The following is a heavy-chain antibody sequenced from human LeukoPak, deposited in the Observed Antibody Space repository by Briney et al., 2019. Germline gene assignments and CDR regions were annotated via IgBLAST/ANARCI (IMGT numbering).Heavy chain of an antibody. J-gene: IGHJ6*04. V-gene: IGHV3-43D*04. CDR1: GFTFDDYA. Sequence: GGSLRLSCAASGFTFDDYAMHWVRQAPGKGLEWVSLISWDGGSTYYADSVKGRFTISRDNSKNSLYLQMNSLRAEDTALYYCAKGLEREYYYYYYGMDVWGKGTTATVSS. CDR2: ISWDGGST. D-gene: IGHD1-1*01. CDR3: AKGLEREYYYYYYGMDV.